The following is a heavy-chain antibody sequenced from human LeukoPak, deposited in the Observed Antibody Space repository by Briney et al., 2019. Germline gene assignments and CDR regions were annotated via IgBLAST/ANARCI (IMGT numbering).Heavy chain of an antibody. J-gene: IGHJ4*02. Sequence: QPGGSLRLSCAASGFTFSSYAMSWVRQAPGNGLEWVSAISGSGGSTYYADSVKGRFTISRDNSKNTLYLQMNSLRAEDTAVYYCAKVSVRVAVAANDYWGQGTLVTVSS. CDR2: ISGSGGST. V-gene: IGHV3-23*01. D-gene: IGHD6-19*01. CDR1: GFTFSSYA. CDR3: AKVSVRVAVAANDY.